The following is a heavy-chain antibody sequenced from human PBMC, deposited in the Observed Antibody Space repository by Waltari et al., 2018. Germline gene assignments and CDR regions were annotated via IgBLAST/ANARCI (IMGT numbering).Heavy chain of an antibody. CDR2: ISHTGNA. Sequence: QVELLESGPGRGKPARTPFLTCTVSDDSHNSPALYWNWIRQPPGQGLEFVGYISHTGNAYSNPSLKGRVTISMDTSKRQFSLKLNSVTAADTAVYYCARGGAAVTRPFDYWGQGTLVTVSS. CDR1: DDSHNSPALY. V-gene: IGHV4-30-4*08. CDR3: ARGGAAVTRPFDY. J-gene: IGHJ4*02. D-gene: IGHD4-17*01.